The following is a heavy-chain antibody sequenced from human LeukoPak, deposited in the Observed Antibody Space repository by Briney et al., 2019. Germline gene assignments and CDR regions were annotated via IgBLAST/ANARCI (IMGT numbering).Heavy chain of an antibody. J-gene: IGHJ6*02. CDR3: ARDHGDNTLHYYYGMDV. V-gene: IGHV3-21*01. CDR2: ISSSSSYI. CDR1: GFTFSSYS. Sequence: IPGGSLRLSCAASGFTFSSYSMNWVRQAPGKGLEWVSSISSSSSYIYYADSVKGRFTISRDNAKNSLYLQMNNLRAEDTAVYYCARDHGDNTLHYYYGMDVWGQGTTVTVSS. D-gene: IGHD4-17*01.